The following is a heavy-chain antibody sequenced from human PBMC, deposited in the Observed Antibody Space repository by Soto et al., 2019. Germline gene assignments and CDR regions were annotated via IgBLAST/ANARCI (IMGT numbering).Heavy chain of an antibody. V-gene: IGHV2-5*02. D-gene: IGHD3-3*01. J-gene: IGHJ5*02. CDR2: IYWDDDK. Sequence: QITLKESGPPLVNPTQTLTLTCTFSGFSLSTSGVGVGWIRQPPGKALEWLALIYWDDDKRYSPSLKSRLTITKDTSKNQVVLTMTNMDPVDTATYYCAHATITIFGVVIGHNWFDPWGQGTLVTVSS. CDR3: AHATITIFGVVIGHNWFDP. CDR1: GFSLSTSGVG.